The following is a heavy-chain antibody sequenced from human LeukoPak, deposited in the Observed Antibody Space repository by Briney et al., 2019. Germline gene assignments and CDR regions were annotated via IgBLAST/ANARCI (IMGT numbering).Heavy chain of an antibody. CDR3: AAEYSSSPGY. V-gene: IGHV4-39*01. D-gene: IGHD6-6*01. Sequence: SETLSLTCTVAGGSISSTNYHWGWTRQPPGKGLEWIGSIYYTGTTYYNPSLKSRLTISVDTSRNQFSLTLNPVTAADTAVYYCAAEYSSSPGYWGQGTLVTVSS. CDR2: IYYTGTT. J-gene: IGHJ4*02. CDR1: GGSISSTNYH.